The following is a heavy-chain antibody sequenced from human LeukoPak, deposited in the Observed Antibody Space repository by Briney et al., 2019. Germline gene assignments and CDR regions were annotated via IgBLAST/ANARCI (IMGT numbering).Heavy chain of an antibody. CDR1: GYTFTSYG. D-gene: IGHD6-19*01. Sequence: GASVKVSCKASGYTFTSYGISWVRRAPGQGLEWMGWISPYNGNTMYKQKFQGRVTMTTDTSTNTAYMELRSLGSDDTAVYYCARDRGDSGWHDGGYWGQGTLVTVSS. CDR2: ISPYNGNT. V-gene: IGHV1-18*01. J-gene: IGHJ4*02. CDR3: ARDRGDSGWHDGGY.